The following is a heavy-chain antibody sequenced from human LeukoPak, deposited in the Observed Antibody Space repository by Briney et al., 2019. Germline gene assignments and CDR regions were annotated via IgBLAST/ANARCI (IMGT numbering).Heavy chain of an antibody. D-gene: IGHD1-26*01. Sequence: ASVKVSCKASGYTFTSYYMHWVRQAPGQGREWMELINPSGGSTSYAQKFQGTVTMTRDTSTSTVYLELSSLRSEDTAVYFCARDGQPVLYSGSYGGFDYWGQGTLVTVSS. CDR2: INPSGGST. V-gene: IGHV1-46*03. CDR3: ARDGQPVLYSGSYGGFDY. CDR1: GYTFTSYY. J-gene: IGHJ4*02.